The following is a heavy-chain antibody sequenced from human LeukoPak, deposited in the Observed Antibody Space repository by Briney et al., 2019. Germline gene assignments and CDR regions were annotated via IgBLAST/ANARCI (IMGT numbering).Heavy chain of an antibody. CDR3: ARDSSTDAFDI. CDR1: GFTFSSYS. CDR2: IYSGGTT. D-gene: IGHD2-15*01. J-gene: IGHJ3*02. Sequence: GGSLRLSCAASGFTFSSYSMNWVRQAPGKGLEWVSVIYSGGTTYYADTAKGRFTISRDSSKNTLYLQMNGLRTEDTAVYYCARDSSTDAFDIWGQGTMVTVSS. V-gene: IGHV3-66*02.